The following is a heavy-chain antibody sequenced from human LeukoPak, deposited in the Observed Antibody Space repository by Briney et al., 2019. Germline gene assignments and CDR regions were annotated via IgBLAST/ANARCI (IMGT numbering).Heavy chain of an antibody. CDR2: IWYDGSKK. CDR1: GYTFTSYG. CDR3: ARDGKSYYDSSGYYHPDY. V-gene: IGHV3-33*01. J-gene: IGHJ4*02. D-gene: IGHD3-22*01. Sequence: TGGSLRLSCAASGYTFTSYGMHWVRQAPGKGPEWVAAIWYDGSKKIYADSVRGRFTISRDNAKNSLYLQMNSLRAEDTAVYYCARDGKSYYDSSGYYHPDYWGQGTLVTVSS.